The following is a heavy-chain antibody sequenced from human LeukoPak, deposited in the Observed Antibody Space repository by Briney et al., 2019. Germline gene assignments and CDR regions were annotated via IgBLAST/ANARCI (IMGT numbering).Heavy chain of an antibody. V-gene: IGHV4-34*01. CDR1: GGSFSGYY. J-gene: IGHJ5*02. Sequence: PSETLSLTCAVYGGSFSGYYWSWIRQPPGKGLEWIGGINHSGSTNYNPSLKSRVTISVDTSKNQFSLKLSSVTAADTAVYYCARGVSAAYFRGYCTNGVCVNWFDPWGQGTLVTVSS. D-gene: IGHD2-8*01. CDR3: ARGVSAAYFRGYCTNGVCVNWFDP. CDR2: INHSGST.